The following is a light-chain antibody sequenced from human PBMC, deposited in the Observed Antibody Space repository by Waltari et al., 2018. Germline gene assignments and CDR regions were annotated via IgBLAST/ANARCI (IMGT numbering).Light chain of an antibody. V-gene: IGKV3-20*01. CDR1: ESVTKY. J-gene: IGKJ1*01. CDR3: QQYVSSPKT. Sequence: EIVLTQSPGTLSLSPGERATLSCRASESVTKYVAWYQHKPGQAPRLLIYGASTRVIGIPDRISGSGSGTDVTLTITRLEPEDFAMYYCQQYVSSPKTFGPGTKVEIK. CDR2: GAS.